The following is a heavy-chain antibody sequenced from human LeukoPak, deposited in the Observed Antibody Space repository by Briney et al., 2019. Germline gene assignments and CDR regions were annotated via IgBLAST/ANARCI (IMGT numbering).Heavy chain of an antibody. J-gene: IGHJ4*02. CDR1: GYSFTSYG. CDR2: ISPYNGNT. D-gene: IGHD4-23*01. V-gene: IGHV1-18*01. CDR3: ARESTVVTASYVDH. Sequence: ASVKVSCKSAGYSFTSYGISWVRQAPGQGLEWMGWISPYNGNTNYAQKLPGRVTMTTETSTSTAYMELRSLRSDDTAVYYCARESTVVTASYVDHWGQGTLVTVSS.